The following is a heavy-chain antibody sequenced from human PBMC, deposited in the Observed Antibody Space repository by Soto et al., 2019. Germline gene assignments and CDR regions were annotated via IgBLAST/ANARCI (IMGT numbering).Heavy chain of an antibody. V-gene: IGHV1-3*01. CDR1: GYTFTNYA. CDR3: ARDGAVAGNTNFDY. CDR2: INAGNGKT. J-gene: IGHJ4*02. Sequence: ASVKVSCKASGYTFTNYAIHWVRQGPGQRLEWMGWINAGNGKTKYSQKFQGRVTISGDTSASTAYMELSSLRSEDTAVYYCARDGAVAGNTNFDYWGQGTLVTVSS. D-gene: IGHD6-19*01.